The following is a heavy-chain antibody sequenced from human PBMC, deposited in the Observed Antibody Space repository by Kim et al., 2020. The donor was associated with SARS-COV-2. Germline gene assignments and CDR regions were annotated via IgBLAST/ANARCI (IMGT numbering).Heavy chain of an antibody. V-gene: IGHV3-11*05. J-gene: IGHJ4*01. CDR1: EFTFSDYY. CDR3: ARVAYGSGSWYYFDY. D-gene: IGHD3-10*01. CDR2: ISGTTDYT. Sequence: GGSLRLSCAASEFTFSDYYMSWIRQAPGKGLEWLSYISGTTDYTNYADSVKGRFTISRDNAKNSLYLQMNSLRAEDTAGYYCARVAYGSGSWYYFDYWG.